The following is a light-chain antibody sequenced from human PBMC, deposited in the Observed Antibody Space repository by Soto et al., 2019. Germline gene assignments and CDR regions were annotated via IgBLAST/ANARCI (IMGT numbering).Light chain of an antibody. CDR3: SSYTNTYTYV. CDR2: EVN. CDR1: SSDVGAYNY. Sequence: QSALTQPASVSGSPGQSITISCTGSSSDVGAYNYASWYQQYPGNAPKLIIYEVNYRPSEVPHRFSGSKSGNTATLTISGLQAEDEAEYYCSSYTNTYTYVFGPGTKVTVL. J-gene: IGLJ1*01. V-gene: IGLV2-14*01.